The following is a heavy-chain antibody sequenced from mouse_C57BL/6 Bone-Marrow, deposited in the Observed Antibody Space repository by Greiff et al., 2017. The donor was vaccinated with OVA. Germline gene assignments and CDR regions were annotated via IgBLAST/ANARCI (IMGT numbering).Heavy chain of an antibody. CDR3: ARSTGTSMDY. D-gene: IGHD4-1*02. J-gene: IGHJ4*01. V-gene: IGHV5-16*01. CDR1: GFTFSDYY. CDR2: INYDGSST. Sequence: EVQRVVSEGGLVQPGSSMKLSCTASGFTFSDYYMAWVRQVPEKGLEWVANINYDGSSTYYLDSLKSRFIISRDNAKNILYLQMSSLKSEDTATYYCARSTGTSMDYWGQGTSVTVSS.